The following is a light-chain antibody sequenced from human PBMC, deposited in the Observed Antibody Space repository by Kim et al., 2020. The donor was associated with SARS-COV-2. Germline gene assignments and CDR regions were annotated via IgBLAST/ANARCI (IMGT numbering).Light chain of an antibody. V-gene: IGKV1-17*01. CDR2: GAS. Sequence: ASVGDRVTSACQASQDIRNDLGWYQQNPGRAPKRLIYGASSLQSGVPSRFSGSGSGTEFTLTISGLQPEDFATYFCLQHNTYPITFGQGTRLEIK. J-gene: IGKJ5*01. CDR3: LQHNTYPIT. CDR1: QDIRND.